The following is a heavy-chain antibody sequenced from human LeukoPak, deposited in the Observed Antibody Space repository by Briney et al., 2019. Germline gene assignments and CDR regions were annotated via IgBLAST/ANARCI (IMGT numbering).Heavy chain of an antibody. CDR2: ISYDGSNK. V-gene: IGHV3-30*04. J-gene: IGHJ4*02. CDR3: ARGRTRGPGRYYFDY. Sequence: GRSLRLSCAASGFTFSSYAMHWVRQAPGKGLEWVAVISYDGSNKYYADSVKGRFTISRDNSKNTLYLQMNSLRAEDTAVYYCARGRTRGPGRYYFDYWGQGTLVTVSS. CDR1: GFTFSSYA.